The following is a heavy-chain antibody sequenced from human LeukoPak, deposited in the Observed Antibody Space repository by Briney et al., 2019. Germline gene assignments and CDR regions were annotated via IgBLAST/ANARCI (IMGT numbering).Heavy chain of an antibody. Sequence: PSETLSLTCTVSGGSISSSSYYWGWIRQPPGKGLEWIGSIYYSGSTYYNPSLKSRVTISVDTSKNQFSLKLSSVTAADTAVYYCARDQGLTGYFDYWGQGTLVTVSS. V-gene: IGHV4-39*02. D-gene: IGHD3-9*01. CDR1: GGSISSSSYY. CDR2: IYYSGST. CDR3: ARDQGLTGYFDY. J-gene: IGHJ4*02.